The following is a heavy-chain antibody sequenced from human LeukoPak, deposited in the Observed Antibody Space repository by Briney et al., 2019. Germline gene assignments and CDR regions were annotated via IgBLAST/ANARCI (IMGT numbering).Heavy chain of an antibody. CDR2: IIPIFGIA. CDR3: AREDRTVVVVAATYYYYYGMDV. J-gene: IGHJ6*02. D-gene: IGHD2-15*01. CDR1: GGTFSSYA. Sequence: ASAKVSCKASGGTFSSYAISWVRQAPGQGLEWMGRIIPIFGIANYAQKFQGRVTITADKSTSTAYMELSSLRSEDTAVYYCAREDRTVVVVAATYYYYYGMDVWGQGTTVTVSS. V-gene: IGHV1-69*04.